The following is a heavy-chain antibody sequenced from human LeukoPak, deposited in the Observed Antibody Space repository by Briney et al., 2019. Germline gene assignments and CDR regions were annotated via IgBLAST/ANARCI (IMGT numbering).Heavy chain of an antibody. CDR1: GYSISTGYY. Sequence: SETLSLTCAVSGYSISTGYYWGWIRQPPGKGLEWIGSIYHSGTTYYNPPLKSRVTISVDTSKNQFSLKLSSVTAADTAVYYCASGTPTVVTPPYFDYWGQGTLVTVSS. CDR3: ASGTPTVVTPPYFDY. CDR2: IYHSGTT. J-gene: IGHJ4*02. D-gene: IGHD4-23*01. V-gene: IGHV4-38-2*01.